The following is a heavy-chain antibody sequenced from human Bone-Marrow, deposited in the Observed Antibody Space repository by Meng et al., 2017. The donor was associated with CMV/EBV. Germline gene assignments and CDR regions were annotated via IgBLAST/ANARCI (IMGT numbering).Heavy chain of an antibody. J-gene: IGHJ4*02. Sequence: VSGCSVSSGSYYWSWIRQPPGKGLEWIGYIYYSGSTNYNPSLKSRVTISVDTSKNQFSLKLSSVTAADTAVYYCARESGYDYPYFDYWGQGTLVTVSS. D-gene: IGHD5-12*01. V-gene: IGHV4-61*01. CDR1: GCSVSSGSYY. CDR3: ARESGYDYPYFDY. CDR2: IYYSGST.